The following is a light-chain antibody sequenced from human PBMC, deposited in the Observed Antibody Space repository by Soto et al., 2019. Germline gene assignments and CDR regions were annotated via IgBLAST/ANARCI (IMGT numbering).Light chain of an antibody. Sequence: QSVLTQPPSVSAAPGQKVTISCSGSSSNIGNNYVSWYQQLPGTAPKLLIYDNNKRPSGIPDRFSGSKSGTSATLGITGLQTGDEADYYCQSCDSSLSGSGVFGTGTKGTVL. CDR1: SSNIGNNY. V-gene: IGLV1-51*01. J-gene: IGLJ1*01. CDR2: DNN. CDR3: QSCDSSLSGSGV.